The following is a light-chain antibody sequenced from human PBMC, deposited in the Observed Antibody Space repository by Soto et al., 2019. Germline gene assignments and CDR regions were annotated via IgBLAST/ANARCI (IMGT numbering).Light chain of an antibody. CDR1: QTISNW. V-gene: IGKV1-5*01. J-gene: IGKJ4*01. CDR3: QQYNTYSPLT. Sequence: DVKMTQSPSTLSASVGDTVTITCRASQTISNWLAWYQQKPGKAPKLLIYDASSLESGVPSRFSGSGSGTEFTLTISSLQPDDFATYYCQQYNTYSPLTFGGGTKVDIK. CDR2: DAS.